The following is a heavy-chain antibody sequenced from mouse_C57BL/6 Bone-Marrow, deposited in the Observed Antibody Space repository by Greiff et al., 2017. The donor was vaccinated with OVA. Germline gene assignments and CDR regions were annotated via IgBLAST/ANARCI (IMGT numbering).Heavy chain of an antibody. V-gene: IGHV1-5*01. D-gene: IGHD1-1*01. CDR1: RYTFNSYW. CDR2: IYPGNSDT. CDR3: TLITTVVSY. Sequence: EVQLKESGPVLARPGASVKRSRKTSRYTFNSYWMHWVKQRPGQGLEGIGAIYPGNSDTSSNQKCKGKAKLTAVTSASTAYMELSSLTNEDSAVYYCTLITTVVSYWGQGATLTVSA. J-gene: IGHJ2*01.